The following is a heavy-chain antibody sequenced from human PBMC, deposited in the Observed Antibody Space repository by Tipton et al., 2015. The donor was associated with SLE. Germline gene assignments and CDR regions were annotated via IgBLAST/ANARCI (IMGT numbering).Heavy chain of an antibody. Sequence: TLSLTCTVSGGSISSHYWSWIRQPPGKGLEWIGYIYYSGSTNYNPSLKSRVTISVDTSKNQFSLKLSSVTAADTAVYYCARDPTYSSSSEVAAFDIWGQGTMVTVSS. J-gene: IGHJ3*02. CDR1: GGSISSHY. V-gene: IGHV4-59*11. CDR3: ARDPTYSSSSEVAAFDI. D-gene: IGHD6-6*01. CDR2: IYYSGST.